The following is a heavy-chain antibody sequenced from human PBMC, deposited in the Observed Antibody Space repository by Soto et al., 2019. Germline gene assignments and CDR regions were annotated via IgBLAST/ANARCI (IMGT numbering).Heavy chain of an antibody. V-gene: IGHV3-74*01. CDR1: GFTFRSYW. CDR3: ARDGYTYGYGAMDV. J-gene: IGHJ6*02. CDR2: INSDESST. D-gene: IGHD5-18*01. Sequence: EVQLVESGGGLVQPGGSLRLSCAASGFTFRSYWMHWVRQAPGKGLVWVSRINSDESSTNYADSVKGRFTISRDNAKTPLYLPMNSLRAAAPAVYYFARDGYTYGYGAMDVWGQRTTVTVSS.